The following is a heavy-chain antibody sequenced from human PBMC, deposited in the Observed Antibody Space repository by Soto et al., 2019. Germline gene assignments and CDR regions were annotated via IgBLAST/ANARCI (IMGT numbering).Heavy chain of an antibody. V-gene: IGHV3-21*06. J-gene: IGHJ4*02. CDR1: GFIFGSYS. D-gene: IGHD3-10*01. CDR2: ISPRSDYI. Sequence: EVQLVDSGGGLVKPGGSLRLSCAASGFIFGSYSMNWVRQAPGKGLEWVSSISPRSDYIYFADSMRGRFTSSRDNAQNSLYLHMNNLRAEDTAVYHCARVSGTLERYSDLDYWGQGTLVTVSS. CDR3: ARVSGTLERYSDLDY.